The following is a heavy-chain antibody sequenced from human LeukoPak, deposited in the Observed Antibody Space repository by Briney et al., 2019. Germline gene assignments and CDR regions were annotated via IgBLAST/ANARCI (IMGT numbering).Heavy chain of an antibody. D-gene: IGHD3-22*01. CDR1: GGSISSGDYY. V-gene: IGHV4-30-4*01. Sequence: SETLSLTCTVSGGSISSGDYYWTWIRQPPGQGLEWIVYIYYSGNTHYNPSLKSRVSISVETAKNQFSLNLSSVTAADTAVYYCARDQNKYDSSGYYYYQYGMDVWGQGTTVTVSS. J-gene: IGHJ6*02. CDR3: ARDQNKYDSSGYYYYQYGMDV. CDR2: IYYSGNT.